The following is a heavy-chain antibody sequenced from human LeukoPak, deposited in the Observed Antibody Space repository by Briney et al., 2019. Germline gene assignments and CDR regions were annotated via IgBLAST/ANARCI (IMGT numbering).Heavy chain of an antibody. Sequence: SGTLSLTCTVSGGSISSSLYYWGWIRQPPGKGLEWIGSIYFSGSTYYNPSLKSRVTISVDTSKNQFSLKLSSVTAADTAVYYCARLQRYYFDYWGQGTLVTVSS. D-gene: IGHD1-1*01. CDR3: ARLQRYYFDY. CDR2: IYFSGST. J-gene: IGHJ4*02. V-gene: IGHV4-39*07. CDR1: GGSISSSLYY.